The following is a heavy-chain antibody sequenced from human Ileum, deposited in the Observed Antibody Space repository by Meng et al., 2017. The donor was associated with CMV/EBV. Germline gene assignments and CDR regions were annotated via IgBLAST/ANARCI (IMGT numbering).Heavy chain of an antibody. D-gene: IGHD6-13*01. CDR2: IYTSGST. CDR1: GTSITGYY. J-gene: IGHJ4*02. Sequence: QVQLHESGPGLGKPSETLSLTCPVPGTSITGYYWSWIRQSAAKGLEWIGRIYTSGSTNYNPSLHSRVSMSIDTSKNQFSLKLRSVTAADTAVYYCAREGSAVHWGQGTLVTVSS. V-gene: IGHV4-4*07. CDR3: AREGSAVH.